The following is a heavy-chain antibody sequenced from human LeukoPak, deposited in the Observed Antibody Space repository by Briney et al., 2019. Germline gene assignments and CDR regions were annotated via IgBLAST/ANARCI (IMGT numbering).Heavy chain of an antibody. CDR1: GFXFSSYA. D-gene: IGHD6-13*01. CDR2: ISGSGGST. CDR3: AKDSLVGAGTDFQH. Sequence: PGGSLRLSCAASGFXFSSYAINWVRQAPGKGLEWVSVISGSGGSTYYTDSVKGRFTISRDNSKSTLYLQMNSLRAEDAAIYYCAKDSLVGAGTDFQHWGQGTLVTVSS. V-gene: IGHV3-23*01. J-gene: IGHJ1*01.